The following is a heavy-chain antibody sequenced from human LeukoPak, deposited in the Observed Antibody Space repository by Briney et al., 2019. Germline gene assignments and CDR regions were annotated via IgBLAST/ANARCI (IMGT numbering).Heavy chain of an antibody. Sequence: GGSLRLSCAASGVTFDDYTMHWVRQAPGKGLEWVSLISWDGGSTYYADSVKGRFTISRDNSKNSLYLQMNSLRTEDTALYYCAKGGRGSYYPFDYWGQGTLVTVSS. CDR2: ISWDGGST. J-gene: IGHJ4*02. CDR1: GVTFDDYT. CDR3: AKGGRGSYYPFDY. D-gene: IGHD1-26*01. V-gene: IGHV3-43*01.